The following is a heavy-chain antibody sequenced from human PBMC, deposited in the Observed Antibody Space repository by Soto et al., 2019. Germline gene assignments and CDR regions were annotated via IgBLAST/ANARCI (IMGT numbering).Heavy chain of an antibody. V-gene: IGHV4-39*01. D-gene: IGHD2-2*01. CDR1: AGSISSTTYY. CDR3: ARHPVVPPSSFDY. J-gene: IGHJ4*02. Sequence: SETLSLTCIVSAGSISSTTYYWGWIRKPPGKGLEWIGSIYYSGSPSYNPSLKSRVTISVDTSKNQFSLRLSSVTAVDTAVYYCARHPVVPPSSFDYWGQGTLVTAPQ. CDR2: IYYSGSP.